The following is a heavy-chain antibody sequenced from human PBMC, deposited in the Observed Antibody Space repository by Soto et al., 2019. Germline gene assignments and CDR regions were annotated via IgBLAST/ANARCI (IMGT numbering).Heavy chain of an antibody. Sequence: EVQLLESGGGLVQPGGSLRLSCAASGFTFSSYAMSWVRQAPGKGLEWVSAISGSGGSTYYADSVKGRFTISRDNSKNTLYLLMNSLRAEDTAVYYCATTPLRFLEWLTPKYDYWGQGTLVTVSS. CDR1: GFTFSSYA. CDR3: ATTPLRFLEWLTPKYDY. CDR2: ISGSGGST. D-gene: IGHD3-3*01. V-gene: IGHV3-23*01. J-gene: IGHJ4*02.